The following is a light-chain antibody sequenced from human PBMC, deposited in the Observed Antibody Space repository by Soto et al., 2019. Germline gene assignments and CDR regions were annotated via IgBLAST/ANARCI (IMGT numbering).Light chain of an antibody. Sequence: EIVLTQSPGILSLSPVERASLSCGASQSISSSFLAWYQQKPGQAPRVLIYGASSRATGIPDRFSGTGSETDFTLTISRLEPEDFAVYYCQQYDNSPITFGQGTRLEIK. CDR3: QQYDNSPIT. J-gene: IGKJ5*01. V-gene: IGKV3-20*01. CDR2: GAS. CDR1: QSISSSF.